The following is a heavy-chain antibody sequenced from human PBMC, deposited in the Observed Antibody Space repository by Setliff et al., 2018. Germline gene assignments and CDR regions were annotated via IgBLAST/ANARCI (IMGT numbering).Heavy chain of an antibody. V-gene: IGHV3-33*01. CDR2: IWYDGSNS. D-gene: IGHD2-15*01. Sequence: RLSCAASGFTFSSYGFHWVRQAPGKGLEWVAVIWYDGSNSYYADSVKGRFTISRDNSRNMLYMQMNSLRADDTAVYYCARGTQAYTSWTDSALGYWGKGTLVTVSS. CDR1: GFTFSSYG. J-gene: IGHJ4*02. CDR3: ARGTQAYTSWTDSALGY.